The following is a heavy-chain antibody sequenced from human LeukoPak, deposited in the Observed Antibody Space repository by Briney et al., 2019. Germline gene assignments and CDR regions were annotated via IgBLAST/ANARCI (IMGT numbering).Heavy chain of an antibody. Sequence: KASQTLSLTCTASGVSISSGGYYWSWIRQPPGKGLEWIGYIYYSGSTNYNPSLKSRVTISVDTSKNQFSLKLSSVTAADTAVYYCARVPKHYSPYRYFDLWGRGTLVTVSS. CDR3: ARVPKHYSPYRYFDL. CDR2: IYYSGST. D-gene: IGHD3-10*01. J-gene: IGHJ2*01. V-gene: IGHV4-61*08. CDR1: GVSISSGGYY.